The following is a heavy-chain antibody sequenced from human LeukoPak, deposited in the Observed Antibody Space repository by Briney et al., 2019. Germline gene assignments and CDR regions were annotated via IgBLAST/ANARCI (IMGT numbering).Heavy chain of an antibody. D-gene: IGHD6-13*01. CDR2: IIPILGIA. V-gene: IGHV1-69*04. Sequence: SVTVSCKASGGTFSSYAISWVRQAPGQGLEWMGRIIPILGIANYAQKFQGRVTITADKSTSTAYMELSSLRSEDTAVYYCARDAPIAAAGSSYYYYYGMDVWGQGTTVTVSS. CDR3: ARDAPIAAAGSSYYYYYGMDV. CDR1: GGTFSSYA. J-gene: IGHJ6*02.